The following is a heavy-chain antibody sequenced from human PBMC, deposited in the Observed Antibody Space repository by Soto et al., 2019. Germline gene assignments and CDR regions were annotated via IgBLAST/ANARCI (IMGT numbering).Heavy chain of an antibody. Sequence: GIGCAACGVSFCSSVVGVVLKKTGKGLECVSSITGSGDSTYYADSVKGRFTISRDKSKSTLYLQMNSLRAEDTAVYYCAKDLQFSGWLSAQTFDYWGQGTQVTVSS. V-gene: IGHV3-23*01. CDR2: ITGSGDST. J-gene: IGHJ4*02. CDR3: AKDLQFSGWLSAQTFDY. D-gene: IGHD6-19*01. CDR1: GVSFCSSV.